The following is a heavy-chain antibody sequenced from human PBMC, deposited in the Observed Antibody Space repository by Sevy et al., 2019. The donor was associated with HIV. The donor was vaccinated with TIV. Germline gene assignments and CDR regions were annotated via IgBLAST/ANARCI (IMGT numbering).Heavy chain of an antibody. Sequence: GGSLRLSCAASGFTFSSYWMTWVRQAPGKELEWVANIKQDMSEKYYADSVKGRFTISRDNARNSLYLQMESLRAEDTAVYYCARAQQVTMLVVIGGLYFDFWGQGTLVTVSS. V-gene: IGHV3-7*01. CDR2: IKQDMSEK. CDR3: ARAQQVTMLVVIGGLYFDF. CDR1: GFTFSSYW. J-gene: IGHJ4*02. D-gene: IGHD3-22*01.